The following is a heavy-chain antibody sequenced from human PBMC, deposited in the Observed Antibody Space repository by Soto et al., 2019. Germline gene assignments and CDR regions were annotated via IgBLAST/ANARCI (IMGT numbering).Heavy chain of an antibody. CDR1: GLSITDSEMG. CDR2: IDSSGEK. D-gene: IGHD6-19*01. J-gene: IGHJ5*02. Sequence: QVTLKESGPVLVKPTETLKLRCTASGLSITDSEMGVSWIRQPPGQPLEWLAHIDSSGEKSYRTFLKSRLAISKDTSKSQIVLTMTNMDPADTATYYCARRHLAVAVSPWFDPWGQGIPVTVSS. V-gene: IGHV2-26*01. CDR3: ARRHLAVAVSPWFDP.